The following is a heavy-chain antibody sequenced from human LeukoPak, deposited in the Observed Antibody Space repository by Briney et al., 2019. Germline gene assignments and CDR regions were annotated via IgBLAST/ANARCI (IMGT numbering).Heavy chain of an antibody. D-gene: IGHD1-26*01. Sequence: GGSLRLSCAASGFTFSSYWMSWVRQAPGKGLEWVANIKQDGSEKYYVDSVKGRFTISRDNAKNSLYLQMNSLRAEDTAVYYCARDPPYSGSFAYYFDYWGQGTLVTVSS. CDR3: ARDPPYSGSFAYYFDY. CDR2: IKQDGSEK. CDR1: GFTFSSYW. V-gene: IGHV3-7*01. J-gene: IGHJ4*02.